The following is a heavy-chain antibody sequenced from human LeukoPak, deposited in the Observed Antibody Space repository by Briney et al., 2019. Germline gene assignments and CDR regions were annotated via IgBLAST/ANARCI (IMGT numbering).Heavy chain of an antibody. J-gene: IGHJ4*02. CDR2: IWYDGSNK. CDR3: ARGQRGWFGEPHFDY. V-gene: IGHV3-33*01. CDR1: GFTFSSYG. D-gene: IGHD3-10*01. Sequence: GGSLRLSCAASGFTFSSYGMHWVRQAPGKGLEWVAVIWYDGSNKYYADSVKGRFTISRDNSKNTLCLQMNSLRAEDTAVYYCARGQRGWFGEPHFDYWGQGTLVTVSS.